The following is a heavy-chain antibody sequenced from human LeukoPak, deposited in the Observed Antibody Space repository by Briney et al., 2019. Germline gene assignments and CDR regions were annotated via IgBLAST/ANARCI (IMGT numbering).Heavy chain of an antibody. V-gene: IGHV3-23*01. CDR3: AKWTVVPAASVGY. D-gene: IGHD2-2*01. CDR2: ISGSGCST. Sequence: GGSLRLSCAASGFTFSSYAMSWVRQARGKGLEGVSAISGSGCSTYYADSVKGRFTTSRDNSKNTLYLQMNSVRAEDTAVYYCAKWTVVPAASVGYWGQGTLVTVSS. CDR1: GFTFSSYA. J-gene: IGHJ4*02.